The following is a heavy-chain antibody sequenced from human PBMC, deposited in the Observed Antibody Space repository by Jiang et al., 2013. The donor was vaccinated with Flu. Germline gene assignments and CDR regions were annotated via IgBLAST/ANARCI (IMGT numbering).Heavy chain of an antibody. CDR3: TRDLYYYDSSGSTDLYYFVL. V-gene: IGHV3-49*04. D-gene: IGHD3-22*01. CDR1: GFTFGDYA. J-gene: IGHJ4*02. CDR2: IRSKVYGGTT. Sequence: VQLVESGGGLVQPGRSLRLSCTASGFTFGDYAMSWVRQAPGKGLEWVGFIRSKVYGGTTEYAASVKGRFTISRDDSKSIAYLQMNSLKTEDTAVYYCTRDLYYYDSSGSTDLYYFVLLGRGTRGHRLL.